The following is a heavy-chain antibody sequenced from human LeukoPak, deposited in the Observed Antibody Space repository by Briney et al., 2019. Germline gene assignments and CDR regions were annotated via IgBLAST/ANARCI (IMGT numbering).Heavy chain of an antibody. CDR2: MNPNSGNT. V-gene: IGHV1-8*03. CDR3: ARVGLRSVYSGTYYADY. J-gene: IGHJ4*02. CDR1: GYTFTSYD. D-gene: IGHD1-26*01. Sequence: ASVKVSCKASGYTFTSYDINWVRQATGQGLEWMGWMNPNSGNTGYAQKFLGRVTITRDTSITTAYMELSSLRSEDTAVYYCARVGLRSVYSGTYYADYWGQGTLVTVSS.